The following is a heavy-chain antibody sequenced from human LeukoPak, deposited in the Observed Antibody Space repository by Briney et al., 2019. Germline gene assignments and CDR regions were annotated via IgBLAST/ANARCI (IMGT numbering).Heavy chain of an antibody. D-gene: IGHD6-19*01. J-gene: IGHJ4*02. V-gene: IGHV3-74*01. CDR1: GFTFSDYW. Sequence: GGSLRLSCAASGFTFSDYWMHWVRQAPGKGPVWVSRINSDGSSTSYADSVKGRFTISRDNAKNTLYLQMNSLRAEDTAVYYCARETVAGYYFDYWGQGTLVTVSS. CDR2: INSDGSST. CDR3: ARETVAGYYFDY.